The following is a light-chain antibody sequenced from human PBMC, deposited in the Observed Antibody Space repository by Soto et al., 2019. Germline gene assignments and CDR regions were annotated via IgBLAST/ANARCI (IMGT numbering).Light chain of an antibody. J-gene: IGLJ3*02. CDR3: ATWDDSLSGHWV. V-gene: IGLV1-47*01. CDR2: KSD. Sequence: QSVLTQPPSASGTPGQGVTISCSGSRSNIGSFYVFWYQQLPGTAPKLLIYKSDQRPSGVPDRFSGSKSGTSASLAISGLRSEDEADYYCATWDDSLSGHWVFGGGTKLTVL. CDR1: RSNIGSFY.